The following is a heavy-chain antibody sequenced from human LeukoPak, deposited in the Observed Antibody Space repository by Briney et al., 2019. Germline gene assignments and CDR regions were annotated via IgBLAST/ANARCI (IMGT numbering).Heavy chain of an antibody. CDR2: FDPEDGET. J-gene: IGHJ6*02. CDR1: GYTLTELS. Sequence: ASVKISCKVPGYTLTELSMHWVRQAPGKGLEWMGGFDPEDGETIYAQKFQGRVTMTEDTSTDTAYMELSSLRSEDTAVYYCATYGSGSYYHYYYGMDVWGQGTTVTVSS. V-gene: IGHV1-24*01. CDR3: ATYGSGSYYHYYYGMDV. D-gene: IGHD3-10*01.